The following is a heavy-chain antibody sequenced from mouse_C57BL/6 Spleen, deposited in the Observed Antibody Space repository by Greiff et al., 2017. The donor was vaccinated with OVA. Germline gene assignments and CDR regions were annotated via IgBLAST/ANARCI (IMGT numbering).Heavy chain of an antibody. CDR3: TKSYGHCGMDY. CDR1: GYTFTDYY. Sequence: VMLVESGAELVKPGASVKISCKASGYTFTDYYINWVKQRPGQGLEWIGKIGPGSGSTYYNEKFKGKATLTADKSSSTAYMQLSSLTSEDSAVYYCTKSYGHCGMDYWGQGTSVTVSS. V-gene: IGHV1-77*01. D-gene: IGHD1-1*02. J-gene: IGHJ4*01. CDR2: IGPGSGST.